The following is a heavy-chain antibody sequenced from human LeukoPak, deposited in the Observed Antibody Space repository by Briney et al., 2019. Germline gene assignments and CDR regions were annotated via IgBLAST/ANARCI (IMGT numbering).Heavy chain of an antibody. D-gene: IGHD4-17*01. CDR1: GFTFSSYA. V-gene: IGHV3-23*01. CDR2: ISGSGGST. J-gene: IGHJ3*01. CDR3: AKVYGDYGLYYAFDF. Sequence: GGSLRLSCAASGFTFSSYAMSWVRQAPGKGLEWVSAISGSGGSTYYADSVKGRFTISRDNSKNTLYLQMNSLRAEDTAVYYCAKVYGDYGLYYAFDFWGQGTMVTVSS.